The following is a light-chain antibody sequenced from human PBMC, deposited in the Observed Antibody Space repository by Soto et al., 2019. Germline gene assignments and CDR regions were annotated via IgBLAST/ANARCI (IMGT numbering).Light chain of an antibody. CDR3: QQYNNWPPVT. CDR1: QSVSSN. V-gene: IGKV3-15*01. J-gene: IGKJ5*01. Sequence: ETVMTQSPATLSVSPGERATLFCRASQSVSSNLAWYQQKPGQAPRLLIYGASTRVTGIPARFSGSGSVTEFTLTISDLQSEDFAVYYCQQYNNWPPVTFGPGTRLEIK. CDR2: GAS.